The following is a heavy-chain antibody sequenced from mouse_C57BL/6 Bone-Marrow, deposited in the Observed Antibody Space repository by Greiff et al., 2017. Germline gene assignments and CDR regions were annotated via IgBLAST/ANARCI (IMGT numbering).Heavy chain of an antibody. V-gene: IGHV6-6*01. Sequence: EVQVVESGGGLVQPGGSMKLSCAASGFTFSDAWMDWVRQSPEKGLEWVAEIRNKANNHATYYAESVKGRFTISRDDSKSSVYLQMNSLRAEDTGIYYCTRTFYYGSSFWYFDVWGTGTTVTVSS. D-gene: IGHD1-1*01. CDR1: GFTFSDAW. J-gene: IGHJ1*03. CDR3: TRTFYYGSSFWYFDV. CDR2: IRNKANNHAT.